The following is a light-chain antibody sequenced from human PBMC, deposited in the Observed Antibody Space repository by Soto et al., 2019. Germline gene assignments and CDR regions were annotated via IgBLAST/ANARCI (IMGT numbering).Light chain of an antibody. V-gene: IGKV3-11*01. Sequence: SXGERATLSCRASRSVTTFLAWYQQKPGQAPRLLLYDASKRATGVPTRFSGSGSGTDFILTITSLEPEDFAVYYCQQRTNWPLTFGGGTKVERK. J-gene: IGKJ4*01. CDR2: DAS. CDR3: QQRTNWPLT. CDR1: RSVTTF.